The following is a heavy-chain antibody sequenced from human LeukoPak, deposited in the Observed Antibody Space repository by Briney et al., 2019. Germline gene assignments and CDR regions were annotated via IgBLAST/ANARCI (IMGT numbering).Heavy chain of an antibody. V-gene: IGHV3-30*02. CDR1: GFTFSSYG. D-gene: IGHD3-10*01. Sequence: PGGSLRLSCAASGFTFSSYGMHWVRQAPGKGLEWVAFVRFDGSNKYYADSVKGRFTISRDNSKNTLYLQMNSLRAEDTAVYYCAKGNYYGSGSYYPTYYFDYWGQGTLVTVSS. J-gene: IGHJ4*02. CDR2: VRFDGSNK. CDR3: AKGNYYGSGSYYPTYYFDY.